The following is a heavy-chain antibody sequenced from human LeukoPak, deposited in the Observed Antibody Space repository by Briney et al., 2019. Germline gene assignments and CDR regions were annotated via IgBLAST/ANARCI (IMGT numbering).Heavy chain of an antibody. J-gene: IGHJ5*02. Sequence: SETLSLTCTVSGGSISSYSWSWIRQPPGKGPEWIGYIYYSGRTNYNPSLKSRVTISVDTSKNQFSLKLSSVTAADTAVYYCARDGEMATTTYNWFDPWGQGTLVTVSS. CDR2: IYYSGRT. CDR3: ARDGEMATTTYNWFDP. D-gene: IGHD5-24*01. V-gene: IGHV4-59*01. CDR1: GGSISSYS.